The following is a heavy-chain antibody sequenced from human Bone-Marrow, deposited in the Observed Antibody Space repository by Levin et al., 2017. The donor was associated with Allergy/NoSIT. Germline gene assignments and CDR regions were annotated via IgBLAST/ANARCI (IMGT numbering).Heavy chain of an antibody. Sequence: GGSLRLSCAPSGFTFSDHHMSWIRQAPGKGREWISYISNSGRTIFYADSVKGRFTISRYNAKNSLYLQMNSLRADDTAGYYCARAKDYGGNFPGYWGQGTLVTVSS. J-gene: IGHJ4*02. CDR2: ISNSGRTI. V-gene: IGHV3-11*01. CDR1: GFTFSDHH. D-gene: IGHD4-23*01. CDR3: ARAKDYGGNFPGY.